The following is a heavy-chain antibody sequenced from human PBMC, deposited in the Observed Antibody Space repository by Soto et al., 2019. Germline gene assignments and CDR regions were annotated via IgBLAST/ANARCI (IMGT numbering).Heavy chain of an antibody. CDR2: IYYSGST. Sequence: QVQLQESGPGLVKPSQTLSLTCTVSGGSISSGGYYWSWIRQHPGKGLEWIGYIYYSGSTYYNPSLKSRVTISVDTSKNQFSLKVSSVTAADTAVYYCAREATGGSGSYYISENYYYYYYGMDVWGQGTTVTVSS. D-gene: IGHD3-10*01. V-gene: IGHV4-31*03. CDR3: AREATGGSGSYYISENYYYYYYGMDV. J-gene: IGHJ6*02. CDR1: GGSISSGGYY.